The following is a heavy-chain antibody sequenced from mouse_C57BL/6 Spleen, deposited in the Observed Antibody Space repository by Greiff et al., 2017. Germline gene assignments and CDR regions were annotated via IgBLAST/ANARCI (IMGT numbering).Heavy chain of an antibody. V-gene: IGHV1-80*01. D-gene: IGHD1-1*01. Sequence: VQLQQSGAELVKPGASVKISCKASGYAFSSYWMNWVKQRPGKGLEWIGQIYPGDGDTTYNGKFKGKATLTVDKSSSTAYMQLSSLTSEDSAVYFCARRYYGISLHWYFDVWGTGTTVTVSS. J-gene: IGHJ1*03. CDR3: ARRYYGISLHWYFDV. CDR2: IYPGDGDT. CDR1: GYAFSSYW.